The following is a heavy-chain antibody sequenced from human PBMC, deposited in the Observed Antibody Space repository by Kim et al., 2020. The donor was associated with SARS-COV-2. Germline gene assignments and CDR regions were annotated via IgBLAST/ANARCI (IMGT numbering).Heavy chain of an antibody. CDR3: AKTGATTGEDAFDI. Sequence: PKVQGRVTITRERSADTAYMELSSLRSEDTAVYYCAKTGATTGEDAFDIWGQGTMVTVSS. D-gene: IGHD1-26*01. V-gene: IGHV1-3*01. J-gene: IGHJ3*02.